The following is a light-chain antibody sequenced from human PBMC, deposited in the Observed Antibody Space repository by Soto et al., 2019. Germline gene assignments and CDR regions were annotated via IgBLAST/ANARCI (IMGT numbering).Light chain of an antibody. CDR3: AAWDDSLNGFV. J-gene: IGLJ1*01. CDR1: GSNIGSNT. V-gene: IGLV1-44*01. CDR2: TNN. Sequence: QSVLTQPPSASGAPGQRVTISCSGRGSNIGSNTVNWYQQLPGTAPKLLIYTNNQRPSGVRDRFSGSRSGTSASLAISGLQSEDEADYYCAAWDDSLNGFVFGTGTKVTVL.